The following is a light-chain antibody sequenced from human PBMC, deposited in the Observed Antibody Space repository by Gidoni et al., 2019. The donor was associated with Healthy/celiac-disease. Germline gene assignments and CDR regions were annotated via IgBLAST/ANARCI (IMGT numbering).Light chain of an antibody. CDR2: WAS. Sequence: DIVMTQSPASLAVSLGERATINCKSSQSVLYRSNNKNYLAWYQLKPGQPPKLLIYWASTRESGVPDRFSGSGSGTDFTLTISSLHAEDVSVYYCQQYYSTPWTFGQGTKVEIK. CDR3: QQYYSTPWT. J-gene: IGKJ1*01. CDR1: QSVLYRSNNKNY. V-gene: IGKV4-1*01.